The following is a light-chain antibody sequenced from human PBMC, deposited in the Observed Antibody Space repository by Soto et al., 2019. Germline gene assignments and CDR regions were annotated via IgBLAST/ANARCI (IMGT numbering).Light chain of an antibody. J-gene: IGKJ2*01. CDR1: QSVTGTN. CDR3: HQYGSSLGT. CDR2: DAV. V-gene: IGKV3-20*01. Sequence: IVLTQSPVTLSLSPGEGATISCRASQSVTGTNLAWYQQRAGQAPRLLIYDAVRRATGIPDRFSGSGSGTDFTLTISRLEPEDVAVYYCHQYGSSLGTFGQGTKVEI.